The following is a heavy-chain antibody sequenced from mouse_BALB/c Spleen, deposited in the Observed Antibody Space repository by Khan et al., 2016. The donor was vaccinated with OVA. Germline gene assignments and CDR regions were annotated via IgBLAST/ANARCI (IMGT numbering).Heavy chain of an antibody. V-gene: IGHV1-4*01. J-gene: IGHJ2*01. CDR3: ARRGLRWDFDY. CDR1: GYTFINYL. Sequence: QVQLQQSGAELAKPGASVKMSCKASGYTFINYLMNWVKQRPGQGLEWVGYINPTTGYTEYNQRFKDKATLTADKSSSTAHMQLSSLTSEDSAVYYCARRGLRWDFDYWGQGTTLTVSS. CDR2: INPTTGYT. D-gene: IGHD1-1*01.